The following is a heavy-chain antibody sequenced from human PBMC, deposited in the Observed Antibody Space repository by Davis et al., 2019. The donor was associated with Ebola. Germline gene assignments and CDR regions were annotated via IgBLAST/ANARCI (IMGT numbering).Heavy chain of an antibody. Sequence: AASVKVSCKASGGTFSSYAISWVRQAPGQGLEWMGWINAGNGNTKYSQKFQGRVTITRDTSASTAYMELSSLRSEDTAVYYCARADIVVYFDYWGQGTLVTVSS. CDR3: ARADIVVYFDY. CDR2: INAGNGNT. V-gene: IGHV1-3*01. D-gene: IGHD5-12*01. J-gene: IGHJ4*02. CDR1: GGTFSSYA.